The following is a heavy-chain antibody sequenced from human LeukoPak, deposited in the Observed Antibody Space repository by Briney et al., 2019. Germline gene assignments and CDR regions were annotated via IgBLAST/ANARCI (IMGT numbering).Heavy chain of an antibody. CDR1: GFTVSSSF. CDR3: ARGRRAP. Sequence: GGSLRLSCAASGFTVSSSFISWVRQAPGKGLEWVSIIYNNGDTYYADSVKGRFTISRDNSKNTVYLQMESLRDEDTAVYHCARGRRAPWGQGTLVTVSS. J-gene: IGHJ4*02. V-gene: IGHV3-53*01. CDR2: IYNNGDT.